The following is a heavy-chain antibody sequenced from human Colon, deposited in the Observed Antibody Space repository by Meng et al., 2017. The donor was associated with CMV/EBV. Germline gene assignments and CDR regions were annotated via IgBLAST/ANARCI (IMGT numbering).Heavy chain of an antibody. D-gene: IGHD2-8*02. CDR1: GFVFSDYA. CDR2: ISDSHYT. J-gene: IGHJ5*02. CDR3: AKIRKGGYCSGGSCFDT. Sequence: GESLKISCAASGFVFSDYAMTWVRQAPGKGLEWVSFISDSHYTNYGDTVKGRFTISRDNSKNTVFLQMNSLRADDTGIYFCAKIRKGGYCSGGSCFDTWGQGTQVTVSS. V-gene: IGHV3-23*01.